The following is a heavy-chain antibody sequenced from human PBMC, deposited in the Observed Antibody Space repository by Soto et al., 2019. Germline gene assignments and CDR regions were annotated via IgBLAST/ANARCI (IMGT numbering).Heavy chain of an antibody. CDR2: INGRSNYI. J-gene: IGHJ4*02. D-gene: IGHD1-26*01. CDR3: AREDGTVGTTSAFDY. CDR1: GFTCSTYV. Sequence: PGGSLRLCCAASGFTCSTYVMNWFRQTPGKGLEWVSSINGRSNYIYYADSVKGRFTISRDNAKNSLYLQMNSLRAEDTAVYYCAREDGTVGTTSAFDYWGQGTLVTVSS. V-gene: IGHV3-21*01.